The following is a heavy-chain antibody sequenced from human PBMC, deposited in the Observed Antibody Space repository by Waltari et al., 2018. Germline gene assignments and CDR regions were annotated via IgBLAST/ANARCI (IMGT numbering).Heavy chain of an antibody. CDR3: ARVSARIAAAPRPYYYYYYGMDV. CDR2: LYHDGST. Sequence: QVQLQESGPGLVKPSETLSLTCTVSGYSISSGYYWGWIRQPPGKGLEWIGSLYHDGSTYYNPSLKSRFTISVDTSKNQFSRKLSSVTAADTAVYYCARVSARIAAAPRPYYYYYYGMDVWGQGTTVTVSS. CDR1: GYSISSGYY. D-gene: IGHD6-13*01. J-gene: IGHJ6*02. V-gene: IGHV4-38-2*02.